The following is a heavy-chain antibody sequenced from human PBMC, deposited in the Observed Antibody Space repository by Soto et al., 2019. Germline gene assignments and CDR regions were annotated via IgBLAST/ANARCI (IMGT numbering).Heavy chain of an antibody. D-gene: IGHD1-26*01. J-gene: IGHJ6*02. CDR1: GFTFDDYT. V-gene: IGHV3-43*01. CDR3: ASGPGGSYGHYYYYGMDV. CDR2: ISWDGGST. Sequence: GGSLRLSCAASGFTFDDYTMHWVRQAPGKGLEWVSLISWDGGSTYYADSLKGRFTISRDNSKNSRYLQMNSLRTEDTALYYCASGPGGSYGHYYYYGMDVWGQGTTVTVSS.